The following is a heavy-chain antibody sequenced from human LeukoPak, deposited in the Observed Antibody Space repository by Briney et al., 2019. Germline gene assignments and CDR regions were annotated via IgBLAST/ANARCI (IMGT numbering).Heavy chain of an antibody. Sequence: GGSLRLSCAASGFTFSSYSMNCVRQAPGKGLEWVSSISSSSSYIYYANSVKGRFTISRDNAKNSLYLQMNSLRAEDTAVYYCAREGGEVVVITSSFDYWGQGTLVTVSS. CDR3: AREGGEVVVITSSFDY. CDR1: GFTFSSYS. J-gene: IGHJ4*02. D-gene: IGHD3-22*01. V-gene: IGHV3-21*01. CDR2: ISSSSSYI.